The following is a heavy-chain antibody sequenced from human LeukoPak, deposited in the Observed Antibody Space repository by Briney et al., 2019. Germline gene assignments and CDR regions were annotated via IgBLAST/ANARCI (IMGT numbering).Heavy chain of an antibody. CDR1: GGSFSGHY. CDR2: INHSGST. CDR3: ARARKNDYGDRDAFDI. J-gene: IGHJ3*02. Sequence: PSETLSLTCAVYGGSFSGHYWNWIRQPPGKGLEWIGEINHSGSTNYNPSLKSRVTISVDTSKNQFSLNLNSVTAADTAVYYCARARKNDYGDRDAFDIWGQGTMVTVSS. V-gene: IGHV4-34*01. D-gene: IGHD4-17*01.